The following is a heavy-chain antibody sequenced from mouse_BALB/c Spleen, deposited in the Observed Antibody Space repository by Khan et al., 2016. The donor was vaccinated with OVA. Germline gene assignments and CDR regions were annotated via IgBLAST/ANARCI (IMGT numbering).Heavy chain of an antibody. CDR2: IWSDGST. CDR3: ARQPYYHYNIMDY. D-gene: IGHD2-10*01. Sequence: QIQLVQSGPGLVAPPQSLSITCTISGFSLTNYGVHWVRQPPGKGLEWLVVIWSDGSTTYNSALKSRLTIPKDNSKSQVFLKMNSLQTDDTAMYFCARQPYYHYNIMDYWGQGTSGTVAS. CDR1: GFSLTNYG. V-gene: IGHV2-6-1*01. J-gene: IGHJ4*01.